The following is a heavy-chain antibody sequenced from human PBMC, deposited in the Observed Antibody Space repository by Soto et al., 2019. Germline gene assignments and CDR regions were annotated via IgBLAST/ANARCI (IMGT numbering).Heavy chain of an antibody. CDR3: AKGTGTTSKASLFDY. CDR2: ISGYTGNT. Sequence: QVQLVQSGAEVKRPGASVKVSCKASGYTFTSYGINWVRQAPGQGLEWMGWISGYTGNTNYAQKLQGRVTMTTDKSTSTAYMELRSLISDDTAMYYCAKGTGTTSKASLFDYWGQGTLVTVSS. CDR1: GYTFTSYG. J-gene: IGHJ4*02. V-gene: IGHV1-18*01. D-gene: IGHD1-1*01.